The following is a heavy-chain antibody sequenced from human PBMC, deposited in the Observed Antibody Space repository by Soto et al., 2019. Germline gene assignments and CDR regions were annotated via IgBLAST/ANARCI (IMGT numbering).Heavy chain of an antibody. J-gene: IGHJ6*02. CDR2: ISSSGSTI. Sequence: SCAASGFTFSDYYMSWIRQAPGKGLEWVSYISSSGSTIYYADSVKGRFTISRDNAKNSLYLQMNSLRAEDTAVYYCAREYYYGSASSNGVDVWGQGTTVTV. CDR3: AREYYYGSASSNGVDV. V-gene: IGHV3-11*01. D-gene: IGHD3-10*01. CDR1: GFTFSDYY.